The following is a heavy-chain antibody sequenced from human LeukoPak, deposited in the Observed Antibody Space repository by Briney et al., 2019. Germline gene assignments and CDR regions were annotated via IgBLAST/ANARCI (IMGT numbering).Heavy chain of an antibody. CDR1: GFTFSSYG. CDR3: AKFGLLANYYYYMDV. D-gene: IGHD3-16*01. CDR2: IWYDGSNK. J-gene: IGHJ6*03. V-gene: IGHV3-33*06. Sequence: PGGSLRLSCAASGFTFSSYGMHWVRQAPGKGLEWVAVIWYDGSNKYYADSVKGRFTISRDNSKNTLYLRMNSLRAEDTAVYYCAKFGLLANYYYYMDVWGKGTTVTVSS.